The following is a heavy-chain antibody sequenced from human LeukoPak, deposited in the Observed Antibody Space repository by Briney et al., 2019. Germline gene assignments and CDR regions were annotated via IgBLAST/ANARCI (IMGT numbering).Heavy chain of an antibody. V-gene: IGHV1-69*13. CDR2: IIPIFGTA. J-gene: IGHJ4*02. D-gene: IGHD2-2*01. CDR3: ARVGPSCERMWGSTSCYWGY. CDR1: GGTFSSYA. Sequence: SVKVSCKASGGTFSSYAISWVRQAPGQGLEWMGGIIPIFGTANYAQKFQGRVTITADESTSTAYMELSSLRSEDTAVYYCARVGPSCERMWGSTSCYWGYWGQGTLVTVSS.